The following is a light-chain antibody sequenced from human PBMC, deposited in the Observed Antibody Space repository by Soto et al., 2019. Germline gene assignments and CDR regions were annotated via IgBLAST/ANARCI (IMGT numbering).Light chain of an antibody. CDR3: QQYVSSPWA. J-gene: IGKJ1*01. V-gene: IGKV3-11*01. CDR2: DAS. CDR1: QSVSNF. Sequence: EIVLTQSPATLSLSPGERATLSCRASQSVSNFLAWYQQIPGQAPSLLIYDASNRATGIPARFSGSGSGTDFTLTISRLEPEDFAVYYCQQYVSSPWAFGQGTKVEI.